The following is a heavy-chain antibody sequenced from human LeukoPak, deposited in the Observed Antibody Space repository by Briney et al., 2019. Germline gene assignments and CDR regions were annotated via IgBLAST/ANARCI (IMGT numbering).Heavy chain of an antibody. J-gene: IGHJ4*02. CDR1: GFTVSTNY. D-gene: IGHD2-15*01. CDR3: ARVGNSGGLDY. CDR2: IYNSGGT. V-gene: IGHV3-66*01. Sequence: AGGSLILSCAASGFTVSTNYMSWVRQAPGKGLDWVSVIYNSGGTYYADSVKGRFTISRDNSKNTLYLQMNSLRAEDTAVYYCARVGNSGGLDYWGQGTLVTVSS.